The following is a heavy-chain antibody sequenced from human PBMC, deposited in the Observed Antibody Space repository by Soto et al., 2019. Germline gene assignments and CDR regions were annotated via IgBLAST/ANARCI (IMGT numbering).Heavy chain of an antibody. CDR1: GFTFSSYA. D-gene: IGHD7-27*01. CDR2: ISGSGGST. CDR3: VKDTPAWRQVWGYDY. J-gene: IGHJ4*02. V-gene: IGHV3-23*01. Sequence: GGSLRLSCAASGFTFSSYAMSWVRQAPGKGLEWVSAISGSGGSTYYADSVKGRFTISRDNSKNTLYLQMNSLRAEDTAVYYCVKDTPAWRQVWGYDYWGQGVQVTVSS.